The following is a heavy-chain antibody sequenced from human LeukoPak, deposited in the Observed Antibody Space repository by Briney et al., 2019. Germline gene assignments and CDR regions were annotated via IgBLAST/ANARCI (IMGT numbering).Heavy chain of an antibody. V-gene: IGHV3-23*01. J-gene: IGHJ4*02. D-gene: IGHD1-1*01. CDR1: GFTFSSYA. Sequence: GGSLRLSCAASGFTFSSYAMSWVRQAPGKGLEWVSAIGGSGGSTYYADSVKGRFTISRDNSKNTLYLQMNSLRAEDTAVYYCACVRNGDFDYWGQGTLVTVSS. CDR3: ACVRNGDFDY. CDR2: IGGSGGST.